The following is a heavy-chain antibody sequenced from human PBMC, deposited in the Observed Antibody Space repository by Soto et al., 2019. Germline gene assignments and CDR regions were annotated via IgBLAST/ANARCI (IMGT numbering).Heavy chain of an antibody. Sequence: PGGSLRLSCAASGFTFSSYAMNWVRQAPGKGLEWVSSISGSGGSTHYADSVKGRFTISRDNSKNTLYLQMNSLRAEDTAVYYCAKDGGQSDTSSWYYWGQGTLVTVSS. CDR3: AKDGGQSDTSSWYY. CDR1: GFTFSSYA. V-gene: IGHV3-23*01. J-gene: IGHJ4*02. CDR2: ISGSGGST. D-gene: IGHD6-13*01.